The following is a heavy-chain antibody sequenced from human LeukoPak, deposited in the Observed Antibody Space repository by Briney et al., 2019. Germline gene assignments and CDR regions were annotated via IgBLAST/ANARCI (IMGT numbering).Heavy chain of an antibody. CDR1: GGTFSSYA. CDR3: ARDLRSYYDSSGYPGAD. J-gene: IGHJ4*02. V-gene: IGHV1-69*13. Sequence: SVKVSCKASGGTFSSYAISWVRQAPGQGLEWMGGIIPIFGTANYAQKFQGRVTITADESTSTAYMELSSLSSEDTAVYYCARDLRSYYDSSGYPGADWGQGTLVTVSS. CDR2: IIPIFGTA. D-gene: IGHD3-22*01.